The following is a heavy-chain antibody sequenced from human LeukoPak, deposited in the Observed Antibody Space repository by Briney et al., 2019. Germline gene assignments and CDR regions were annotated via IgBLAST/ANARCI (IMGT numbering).Heavy chain of an antibody. Sequence: PGGSLRLSCAASGFTFSSYSMNWVRQAPGKGLEWVSSISSGSSYIYYADSVKGRFTISRDNAKNSLYLQMNSLRAEDTAVYYCAKDCRGTSCYTPGWFDPWGQGTLVTVSS. J-gene: IGHJ5*02. CDR1: GFTFSSYS. D-gene: IGHD2-2*02. CDR3: AKDCRGTSCYTPGWFDP. CDR2: ISSGSSYI. V-gene: IGHV3-21*04.